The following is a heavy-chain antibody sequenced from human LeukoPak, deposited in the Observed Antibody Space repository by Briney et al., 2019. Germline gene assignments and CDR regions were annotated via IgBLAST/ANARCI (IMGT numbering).Heavy chain of an antibody. D-gene: IGHD5-12*01. CDR2: IKKDGSEQ. CDR3: ARTRGYSGYDSLDY. CDR1: GFTFSSYW. Sequence: GGSLRLSCVASGFTFSSYWMSWVRQAPGKGLEWVANIKKDGSEQYYVDSVKGRFTISRDNAKNSLYLQMNSLRVEDTAVYYCARTRGYSGYDSLDYWGQGTLVTVSS. J-gene: IGHJ4*02. V-gene: IGHV3-7*01.